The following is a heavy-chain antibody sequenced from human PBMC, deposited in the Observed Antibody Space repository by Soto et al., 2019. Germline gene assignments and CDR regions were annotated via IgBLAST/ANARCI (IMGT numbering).Heavy chain of an antibody. V-gene: IGHV1-18*01. J-gene: IGHJ6*02. Sequence: QGQLVQSGAEVKKPGASVKVSCKASGYTFTKFGISWVRQAPVQGLEWMGWVSGYNGETSYAQSLQGRVTMTTDTSTTTAYMELRSLRSDDTAVFYCAREGLGIYYYHGMDVWGQGTKVTVSS. CDR1: GYTFTKFG. CDR2: VSGYNGET. CDR3: AREGLGIYYYHGMDV. D-gene: IGHD6-19*01.